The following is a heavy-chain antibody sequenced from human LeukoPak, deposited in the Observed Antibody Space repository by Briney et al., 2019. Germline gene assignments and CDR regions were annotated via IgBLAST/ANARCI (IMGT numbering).Heavy chain of an antibody. CDR2: ISGSVGST. V-gene: IGHV3-23*01. CDR1: GFTFSSYA. Sequence: GGSLRLSCAASGFTFSSYAMSWVRQAPGKGLEWVSAISGSVGSTYYADSVKGRFTISRDNSKNTLHLQMNSLRAEDTAVYYCAKNGWELIKGGAFDIWGQGTMVTVSS. D-gene: IGHD1-26*01. J-gene: IGHJ3*02. CDR3: AKNGWELIKGGAFDI.